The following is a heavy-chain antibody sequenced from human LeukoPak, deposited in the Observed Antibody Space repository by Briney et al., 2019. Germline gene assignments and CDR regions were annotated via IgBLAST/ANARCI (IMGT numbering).Heavy chain of an antibody. CDR3: ARVRAGDYYFDY. D-gene: IGHD7-27*01. J-gene: IGHJ4*02. Sequence: PSQTLSLTCTVSGGSISSGGYYWSWIRQHPGKGLEWIGYIYSSGNTYYNPSLKSRVTISLDTSKNQFSLKLSSVTAADTAVYYCARVRAGDYYFDYWGQGTLVTVSS. CDR1: GGSISSGGYY. CDR2: IYSSGNT. V-gene: IGHV4-31*03.